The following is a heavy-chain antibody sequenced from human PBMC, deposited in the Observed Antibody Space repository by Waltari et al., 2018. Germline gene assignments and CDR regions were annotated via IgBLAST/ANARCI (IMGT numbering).Heavy chain of an antibody. J-gene: IGHJ4*02. Sequence: QVQLQESGPGLVKPSETLSLTCTVSGGSISSYYWSWIRQPAGKGLGWIGRIYTSGSTNDNHAQRGRVTRAVDTSKNQFSLTLRSVTAADPGVYDCARGGEGYCSSTSCYHFEYWGQGLLVTVSS. V-gene: IGHV4-4*07. CDR3: ARGGEGYCSSTSCYHFEY. D-gene: IGHD2-2*01. CDR1: GGSISSYY. CDR2: IYTSGST.